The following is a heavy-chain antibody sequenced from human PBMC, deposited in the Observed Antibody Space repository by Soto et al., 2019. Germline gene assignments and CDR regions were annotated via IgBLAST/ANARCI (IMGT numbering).Heavy chain of an antibody. CDR1: GGSISSSSYY. J-gene: IGHJ4*02. CDR3: AREVYCSGGSCYSRFDY. D-gene: IGHD2-15*01. V-gene: IGHV4-39*01. Sequence: QLQLQESGPGLVKPSETLSLTCTVSGGSISSSSYYWGWIRQPPGKGLEGNGSGSYSGSTYYNPSLTSRVTMSVDTSKNQFSLKLSSVTAADTAVSYCAREVYCSGGSCYSRFDYWGQGTLVTVSS. CDR2: GSYSGST.